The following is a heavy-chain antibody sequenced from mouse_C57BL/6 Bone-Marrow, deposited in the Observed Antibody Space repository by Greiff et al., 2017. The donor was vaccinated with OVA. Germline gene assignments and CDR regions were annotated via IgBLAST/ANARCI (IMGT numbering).Heavy chain of an antibody. D-gene: IGHD3-3*01. CDR3: ARRGAG. CDR1: GYAFSGSW. V-gene: IGHV1-82*01. Sequence: VQLQQSGPELVKPGASVKISCKASGYAFSGSWMNWVKQGPGKGLEWIGRIYPGDGGTNYNGKFKGKATLTADKSSSTAYMQLSSLTSEDSAVYFCARRGAGWGRGTLVTVSA. J-gene: IGHJ3*01. CDR2: IYPGDGGT.